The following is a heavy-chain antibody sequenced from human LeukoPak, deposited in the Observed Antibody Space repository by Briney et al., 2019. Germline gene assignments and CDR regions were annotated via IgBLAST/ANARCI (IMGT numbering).Heavy chain of an antibody. CDR2: INHSGST. D-gene: IGHD5-18*01. CDR1: GGSFSGYY. J-gene: IGHJ4*02. V-gene: IGHV4-34*01. CDR3: AREERRGYSYGYSY. Sequence: SETLSLTCAVYGGSFSGYYWSWIRQPPGKGPEWIGEINHSGSTNYNPSLKSRVTISVDTSKNQFSLKLSSVTAADTAVYYCAREERRGYSYGYSYWGQGTLVTVSS.